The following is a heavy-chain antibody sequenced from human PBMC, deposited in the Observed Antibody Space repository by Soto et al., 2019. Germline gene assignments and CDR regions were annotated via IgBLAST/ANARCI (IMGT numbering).Heavy chain of an antibody. V-gene: IGHV3-74*01. D-gene: IGHD1-26*01. CDR3: ARDPFGATTY. CDR2: IKGDGSST. J-gene: IGHJ4*02. Sequence: GGSLRLSCAASGFTFSGYWMHWVRQVPWKGLVWVSRIKGDGSSTSYAGSVKGRFTISRDNAKNTLYLQMNSLRAEDTAVYYCARDPFGATTYWGQGTLVTVSS. CDR1: GFTFSGYW.